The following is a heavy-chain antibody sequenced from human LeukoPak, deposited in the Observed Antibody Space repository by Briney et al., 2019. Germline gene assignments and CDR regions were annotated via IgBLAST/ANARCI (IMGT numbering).Heavy chain of an antibody. CDR1: GGTFSSYA. CDR3: ARGYYDSSGYSDWFDP. V-gene: IGHV1-69*05. D-gene: IGHD3-22*01. Sequence: GASVKVSCKASGGTFSSYAISWVRQAPGQGLEWMGGIIPIFGTANYAQKFQGRVTITTDESTSTAYMELSSLRSEDTAVYYCARGYYDSSGYSDWFDPWGQGTLSPSPQ. J-gene: IGHJ5*02. CDR2: IIPIFGTA.